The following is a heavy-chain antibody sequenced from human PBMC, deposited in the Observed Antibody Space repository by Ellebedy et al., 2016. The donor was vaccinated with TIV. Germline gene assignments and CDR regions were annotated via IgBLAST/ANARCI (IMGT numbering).Heavy chain of an antibody. Sequence: SVKVSXXASGGTFSSYAISWVRQAPGQGLEWMGGIIPIFGTANYAQKFQGKVTITADESTSTAYMELSSLRSEDTAVYYCARARVGGYCSSTSCLRYYFDYWGQGTLVTVSS. CDR1: GGTFSSYA. D-gene: IGHD2-2*01. CDR3: ARARVGGYCSSTSCLRYYFDY. CDR2: IIPIFGTA. J-gene: IGHJ4*02. V-gene: IGHV1-69*13.